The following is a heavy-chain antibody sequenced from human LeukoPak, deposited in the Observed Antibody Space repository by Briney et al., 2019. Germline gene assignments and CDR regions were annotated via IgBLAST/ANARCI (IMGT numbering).Heavy chain of an antibody. D-gene: IGHD4-17*01. V-gene: IGHV4-59*01. CDR3: AREGGTVPDY. CDR1: GGSINSYY. J-gene: IGHJ4*02. Sequence: SETLSLTCTVSGGSINSYYWNWIRQPPGKGLEWIGYIYYSGSTKYNRSLRSRVTISLDTSKKQFSLKLSSVTAADTAIYYCAREGGTVPDYWGQGTLVTVSS. CDR2: IYYSGST.